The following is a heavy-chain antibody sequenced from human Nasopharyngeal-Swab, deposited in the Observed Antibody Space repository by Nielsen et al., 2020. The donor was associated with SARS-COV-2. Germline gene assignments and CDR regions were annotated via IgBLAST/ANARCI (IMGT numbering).Heavy chain of an antibody. D-gene: IGHD2-15*01. Sequence: GGSLRPSFAAPGSTFTSNRMNWVRQAPGKGLEWVSSISSSNPYIYYADPVKGRFPIPRDNAKNSLYLQMNSLRAEDTAVYYCTRTLPASYMDVWGKGTTVTVSS. CDR2: ISSSNPYI. J-gene: IGHJ6*03. CDR3: TRTLPASYMDV. V-gene: IGHV3-21*01. CDR1: GSTFTSNR.